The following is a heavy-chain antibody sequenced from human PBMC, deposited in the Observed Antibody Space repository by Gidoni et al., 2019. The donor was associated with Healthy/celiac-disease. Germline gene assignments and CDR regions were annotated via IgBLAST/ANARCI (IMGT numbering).Heavy chain of an antibody. CDR1: GGTFSSYA. J-gene: IGHJ5*02. V-gene: IGHV1-69*01. Sequence: QVQLVQSGAEVKKPGSSVKVSCKASGGTFSSYAISWVRQAPGQGLEWMGGIIPIFGTANYAQKFQGRVTITADESTSTAYMELSSLRSEDTAVYYCARALHEWGPRLEVYNWFDPWGQGTLVTVSS. CDR3: ARALHEWGPRLEVYNWFDP. CDR2: IIPIFGTA. D-gene: IGHD1-26*01.